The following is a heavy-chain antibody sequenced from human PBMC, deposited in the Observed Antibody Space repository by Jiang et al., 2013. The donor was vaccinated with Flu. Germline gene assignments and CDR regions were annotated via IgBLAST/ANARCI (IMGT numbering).Heavy chain of an antibody. CDR1: GGSISSNNW. V-gene: IGHV4-4*02. J-gene: IGHJ4*02. CDR2: IYYSGST. Sequence: GLVKPSGTLSLTCGVSGGSISSNNWWSWVRQPPGKGLEWIGYIYYSGSTYYNPSLKSRVTISVDTSKNQFSLKLSSVTAADTAVYYCARGLPVAFDYWGQGTLVTVSS. CDR3: ARGLPVAFDY.